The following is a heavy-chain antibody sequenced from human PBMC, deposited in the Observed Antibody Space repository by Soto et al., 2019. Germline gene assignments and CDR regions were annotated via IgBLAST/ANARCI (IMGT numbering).Heavy chain of an antibody. J-gene: IGHJ6*02. Sequence: SETLSLTCGVSGGSINSGGYSWSWIRQPPGRGLEWIGNIYPSGSAHYSPSLKTRVTISVDRSMNQFSLNLGSVTAADTAVYYCAREIFPYGMDVWGPGTTVTVSS. CDR2: IYPSGSA. V-gene: IGHV4-30-2*01. CDR1: GGSINSGGYS. CDR3: AREIFPYGMDV. D-gene: IGHD3-3*01.